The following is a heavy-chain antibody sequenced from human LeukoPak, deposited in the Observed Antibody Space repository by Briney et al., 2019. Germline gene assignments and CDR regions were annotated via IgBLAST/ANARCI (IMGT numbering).Heavy chain of an antibody. Sequence: GASVKVSCKASGYTFTGYYILWVRQAPGQGLEWMGWVKPNSGGTYNAQKFQGRVTMTRDTSISTAYMELSRLRSDDTAVYYCARDYSSSSPREDYYYYYYMDVWGKGTTVTVSS. V-gene: IGHV1-2*02. J-gene: IGHJ6*03. CDR1: GYTFTGYY. D-gene: IGHD6-6*01. CDR2: VKPNSGGT. CDR3: ARDYSSSSPREDYYYYYYMDV.